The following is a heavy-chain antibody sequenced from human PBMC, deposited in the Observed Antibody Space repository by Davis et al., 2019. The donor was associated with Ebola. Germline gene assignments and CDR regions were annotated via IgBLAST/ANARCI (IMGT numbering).Heavy chain of an antibody. D-gene: IGHD3-22*01. V-gene: IGHV3-9*01. CDR2: ISWNSGSI. CDR3: AKSGHYYDSSGYPFSWFDY. CDR1: GFTFDDYA. J-gene: IGHJ4*02. Sequence: SLKISCAASGFTFDDYAMHWVRQAPGKGLEWVSGISWNSGSIGYADSVKGRFTISRDNAKNSLYLQMNSLRAEDTAVYYCAKSGHYYDSSGYPFSWFDYWGQGTLVTVSS.